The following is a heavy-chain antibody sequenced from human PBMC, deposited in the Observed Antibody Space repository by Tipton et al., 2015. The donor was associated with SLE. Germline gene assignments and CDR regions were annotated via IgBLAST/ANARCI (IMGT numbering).Heavy chain of an antibody. J-gene: IGHJ5*01. D-gene: IGHD6-13*01. CDR2: INHSGST. V-gene: IGHV4-4*02. CDR1: CGSISSSNW. Sequence: TLSLPFSFSCGSISSSNWWSWIRQPPGKGLEWIGEINHSGSTNYNPSLKSRVTISVDTSKNQFSLKLSSVTAADTAVYYCAGSSSWFDYWGQGTLVTVSS. CDR3: AGSSSWFDY.